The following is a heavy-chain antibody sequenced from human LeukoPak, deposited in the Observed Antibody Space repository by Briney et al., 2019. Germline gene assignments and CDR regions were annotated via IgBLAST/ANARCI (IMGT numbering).Heavy chain of an antibody. CDR1: GFTFSSYA. CDR3: AKRYYGSETYFALDI. V-gene: IGHV3-23*01. CDR2: VTGGGTGT. Sequence: GGSLRLSCAASGFTFSSYAMSWVRQAPGEGLEWVSAVTGGGTGTYYADSVKGRFTISRDNSKNTLYLQMNSLRAEDTAVYFCAKRYYGSETYFALDIWGQGTVVTVSS. D-gene: IGHD3-10*01. J-gene: IGHJ3*02.